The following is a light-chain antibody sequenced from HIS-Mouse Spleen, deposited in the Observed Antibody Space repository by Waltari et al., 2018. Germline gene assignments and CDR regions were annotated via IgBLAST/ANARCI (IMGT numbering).Light chain of an antibody. CDR1: QSLLHSNGYNY. Sequence: IVMTQSPLSLPVTPGKPASISCRSSQSLLHSNGYNYLDWYMQNPGQSPQLLIYLGSNRASGVPDRFSGSGSGTDFTLKISRVEAEDVGVYYCMQALQTPYTFGQGTKLEIK. CDR3: MQALQTPYT. J-gene: IGKJ2*01. CDR2: LGS. V-gene: IGKV2-28*01.